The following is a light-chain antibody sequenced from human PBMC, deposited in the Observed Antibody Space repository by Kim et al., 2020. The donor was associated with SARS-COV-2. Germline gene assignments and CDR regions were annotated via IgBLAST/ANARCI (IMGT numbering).Light chain of an antibody. V-gene: IGKV3-15*01. CDR2: GAS. CDR1: QSVSSY. J-gene: IGKJ1*01. Sequence: EIVMTQSPATLSVSPGERATISCRASQSVSSYLAWYQQKPGQAPRLLIYGASTRATGIPARFSGSGSGTEFTLTISSLQSEDFAVYYCQQYNNWPPWTFGQGTKVDIK. CDR3: QQYNNWPPWT.